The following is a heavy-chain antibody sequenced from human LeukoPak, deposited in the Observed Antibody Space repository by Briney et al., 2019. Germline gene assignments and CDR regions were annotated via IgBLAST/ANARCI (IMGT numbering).Heavy chain of an antibody. CDR1: GGSISSGSYY. J-gene: IGHJ4*02. CDR3: ARHPSWGNTALDY. D-gene: IGHD3-16*01. Sequence: PSETLSLTCTVSGGSISSGSYYWSWIRQPAGKGLEWIGRIYTSGSTNYNPSLKSRVTISVDTSKNQFSLKLSSVTAADTAVYYCARHPSWGNTALDYWGQGTLVTVSS. V-gene: IGHV4-61*02. CDR2: IYTSGST.